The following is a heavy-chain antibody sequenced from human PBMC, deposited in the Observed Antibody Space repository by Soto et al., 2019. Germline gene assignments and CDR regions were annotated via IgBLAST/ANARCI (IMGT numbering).Heavy chain of an antibody. D-gene: IGHD6-6*01. CDR2: ISYDGSNK. V-gene: IGHV3-30-3*01. Sequence: QVQLVESGGGVVQPGRSLRLSCAASGFTFSSYAMHWVRQAPGKGLEWVAVISYDGSNKYYADSVKGRFTISRDNSKNTLYLQMNSLGAEDTAVYYCARVGIAARFWNDGMDVW. CDR3: ARVGIAARFWNDGMDV. J-gene: IGHJ6*01. CDR1: GFTFSSYA.